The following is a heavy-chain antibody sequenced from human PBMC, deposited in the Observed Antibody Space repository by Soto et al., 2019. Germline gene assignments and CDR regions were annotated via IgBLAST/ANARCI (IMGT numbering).Heavy chain of an antibody. CDR2: INHSGST. J-gene: IGHJ4*02. Sequence: QVQLQQWGAGLLKPSETLSLTCAVYGGSFSGYYWSWIRQPPGKGLEWIGEINHSGSTNYNPSLKSRVTMSVDTSKNQFSLKLSSVTAADTAVSYCARGPYCSGGSCLYYFDYWDQGTLVNVSS. D-gene: IGHD2-15*01. CDR1: GGSFSGYY. V-gene: IGHV4-34*01. CDR3: ARGPYCSGGSCLYYFDY.